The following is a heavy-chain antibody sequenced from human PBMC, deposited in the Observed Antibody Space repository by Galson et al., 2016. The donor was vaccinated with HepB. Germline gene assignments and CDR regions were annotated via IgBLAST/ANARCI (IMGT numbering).Heavy chain of an antibody. CDR2: INQDGGAR. J-gene: IGHJ4*02. V-gene: IGHV3-7*04. CDR1: GFTFSDFW. Sequence: SLRLSCASSGFTFSDFWMSWVRQAPGKGLEWVASINQDGGARYYVDSVRGRFAISRDNDQNSLYLQMNSLRADDTAMYYCARGRNNFRYWGQGTLVTVSS. D-gene: IGHD1-14*01. CDR3: ARGRNNFRY.